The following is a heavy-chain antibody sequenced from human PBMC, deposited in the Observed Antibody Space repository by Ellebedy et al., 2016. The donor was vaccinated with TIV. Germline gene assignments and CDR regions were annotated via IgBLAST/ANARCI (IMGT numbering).Heavy chain of an antibody. CDR1: GGTFSSYA. J-gene: IGHJ4*02. D-gene: IGHD4-17*01. Sequence: SVKVSXXASGGTFSSYAISWVRQAPGQGLEWMGGIIPIFGTANYAQKFQGRVTITADESTSTAYMELSSLRSEDTAVYYCAREGDYGDYASPFDYWGQGTLVTVSS. CDR3: AREGDYGDYASPFDY. CDR2: IIPIFGTA. V-gene: IGHV1-69*13.